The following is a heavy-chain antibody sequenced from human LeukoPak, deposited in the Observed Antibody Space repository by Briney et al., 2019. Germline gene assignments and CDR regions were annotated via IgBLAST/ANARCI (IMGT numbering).Heavy chain of an antibody. Sequence: GRSLRLSCVASGFTLSSGYAMHWVRQAAGKGLEWVAVMSYDGSNEFYADSVKGRFTISRDNSRNTLYLQMSSLKAEDTAIYYCVRDPSVLGISWYFDYWGQGALVTVSS. J-gene: IGHJ4*02. V-gene: IGHV3-30*04. CDR1: GFTLSSGYA. CDR2: MSYDGSNE. D-gene: IGHD3-16*01. CDR3: VRDPSVLGISWYFDY.